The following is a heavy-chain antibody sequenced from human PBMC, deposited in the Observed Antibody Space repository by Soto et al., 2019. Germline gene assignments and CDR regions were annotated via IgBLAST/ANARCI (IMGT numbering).Heavy chain of an antibody. V-gene: IGHV4-59*04. CDR2: VFYTGFT. Sequence: PSETLSLTCTVSGGSINTFYWSWVRQPAGKGLEWIGSVFYTGFTSYNPSLESRVSVSVDTSKNQFSLKVSGVSAADTAVYYCATSQKGYNWNYFDHWGQGALVTVSS. D-gene: IGHD1-20*01. CDR1: GGSINTFY. CDR3: ATSQKGYNWNYFDH. J-gene: IGHJ4*02.